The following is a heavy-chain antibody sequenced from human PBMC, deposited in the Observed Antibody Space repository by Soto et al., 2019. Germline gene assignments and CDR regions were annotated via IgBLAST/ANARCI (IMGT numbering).Heavy chain of an antibody. Sequence: QVQLQQWGAGLLKPSETLSLTCAVYGGSFSGYYWSWIRQPPGKGLEWIGEINHIGSTNYNPSLKIRVTISVDTSKHQFSLKLSSVTAADTAVYYCARGFGSGGGCFDWGQGTLVTVSS. V-gene: IGHV4-34*01. CDR1: GGSFSGYY. CDR3: ARGFGSGGGCFD. CDR2: INHIGST. J-gene: IGHJ4*02. D-gene: IGHD2-15*01.